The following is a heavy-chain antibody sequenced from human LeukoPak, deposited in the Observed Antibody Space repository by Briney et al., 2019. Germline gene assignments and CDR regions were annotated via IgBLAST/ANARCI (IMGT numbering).Heavy chain of an antibody. V-gene: IGHV4-59*01. CDR1: GGSISSYY. CDR3: ARETSQKGAHFMDV. D-gene: IGHD3-16*01. J-gene: IGHJ6*03. CDR2: IYYSGYT. Sequence: SSETLSLTCTVSGGSISSYYWSWIRQPPGKGLKWIGNIYYSGYTTYSPSLRSRVTISVDTSKNQFSLKLSSVTAADTAVYYCARETSQKGAHFMDVWGKGTTITISS.